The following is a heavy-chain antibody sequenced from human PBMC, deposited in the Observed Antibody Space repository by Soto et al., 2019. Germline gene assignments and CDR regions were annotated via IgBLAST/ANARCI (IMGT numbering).Heavy chain of an antibody. CDR1: GFSLSTSGMC. CDR2: IDWDDDK. V-gene: IGHV2-70*01. D-gene: IGHD6-13*01. Sequence: SGPTLVNPTQTLTPTCTFSGFSLSTSGMCVSWIRQPPGKALEWLALIDWDDDKYYSTSLKTRLTISKDTSKNQVVLTMTNMDPVDTATYYCARMPCIAAAGTQDYYGMDVWGQGTTVTVSS. CDR3: ARMPCIAAAGTQDYYGMDV. J-gene: IGHJ6*02.